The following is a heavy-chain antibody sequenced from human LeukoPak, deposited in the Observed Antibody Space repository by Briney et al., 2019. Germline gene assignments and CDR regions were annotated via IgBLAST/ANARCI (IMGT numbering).Heavy chain of an antibody. V-gene: IGHV1-2*02. CDR3: ARGYCSGGSCYLYYFDY. D-gene: IGHD2-15*01. Sequence: ASVKVSCKASGYTFTGYYMHWARQAPGQGLEWMGWINPNSGGTNYAQKFQGRVTMTRHTSISTAYMELSRLRSDDTAVYYCARGYCSGGSCYLYYFDYWGQGTLVTVSS. CDR2: INPNSGGT. J-gene: IGHJ4*02. CDR1: GYTFTGYY.